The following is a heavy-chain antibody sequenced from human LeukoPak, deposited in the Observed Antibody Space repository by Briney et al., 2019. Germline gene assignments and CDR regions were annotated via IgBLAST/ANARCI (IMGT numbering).Heavy chain of an antibody. Sequence: GGSLRLSCGVSEFTFDDYVIHWVRQGPGKGLEWVAAMSWTSGSIAYADSVKGRFNIFRDNAQSSLYLQMNSLRAEDTASYYCARSSGSYEGYYGVEVWGQGTTVIVSS. CDR1: EFTFDDYV. J-gene: IGHJ6*02. CDR3: ARSSGSYEGYYGVEV. D-gene: IGHD6-19*01. V-gene: IGHV3-9*01. CDR2: MSWTSGSI.